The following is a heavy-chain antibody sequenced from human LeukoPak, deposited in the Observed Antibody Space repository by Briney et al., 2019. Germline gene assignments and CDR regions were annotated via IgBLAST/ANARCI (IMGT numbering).Heavy chain of an antibody. D-gene: IGHD1-26*01. Sequence: PGGSLRLSCAASGFSFSSYAMTWVRQAPGKGLEWVSSISSSSSYIYYADSVKGRFTISRDNAKNSLYLQMNSLRAEDTAVYYCAREGELLLVYFDYWGQGTLVTVSS. J-gene: IGHJ4*02. V-gene: IGHV3-21*01. CDR3: AREGELLLVYFDY. CDR1: GFSFSSYA. CDR2: ISSSSSYI.